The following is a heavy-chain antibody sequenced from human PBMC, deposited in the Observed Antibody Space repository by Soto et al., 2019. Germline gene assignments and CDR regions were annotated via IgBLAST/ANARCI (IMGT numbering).Heavy chain of an antibody. CDR2: INGDGTTI. CDR1: GFTLSSYW. Sequence: GGSLRLSCAASGFTLSSYWMHWVRQAPGKGLVWVSRINGDGTTINYADSVKGRFTISRDNAKNSLYLQMNSLRAEDTAVYYCARHPERIAQIGWFDPWGQGTLVTVSS. D-gene: IGHD6-13*01. CDR3: ARHPERIAQIGWFDP. V-gene: IGHV3-74*01. J-gene: IGHJ5*02.